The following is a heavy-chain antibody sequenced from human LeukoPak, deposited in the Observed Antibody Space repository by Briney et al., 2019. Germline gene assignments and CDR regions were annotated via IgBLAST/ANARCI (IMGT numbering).Heavy chain of an antibody. Sequence: ASVKVSCKASGGTFSSYAISWVRQAPGQGLEWMGGIIPIFGTANYAQKFQGRVTITTDESTSTAYMELSSLRSEDTAVYYCARAGRELLRFPWFDPWGQGTLVAVSS. CDR2: IIPIFGTA. CDR1: GGTFSSYA. V-gene: IGHV1-69*05. CDR3: ARAGRELLRFPWFDP. D-gene: IGHD1-26*01. J-gene: IGHJ5*02.